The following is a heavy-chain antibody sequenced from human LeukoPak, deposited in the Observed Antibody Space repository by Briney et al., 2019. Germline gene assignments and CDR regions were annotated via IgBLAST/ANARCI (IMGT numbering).Heavy chain of an antibody. J-gene: IGHJ5*02. Sequence: GGSLRLSCAASGFTFSSYAMSWVRQAPGKGLEWVSAISGSGGSTYYADSVKGRFTISRDNSKNTLYLQMNSLRAEDTAVYYCANDVYRGGYCTNGVCSNWFEPWGQGTLVTVSS. CDR1: GFTFSSYA. D-gene: IGHD2-8*01. CDR2: ISGSGGST. V-gene: IGHV3-23*01. CDR3: ANDVYRGGYCTNGVCSNWFEP.